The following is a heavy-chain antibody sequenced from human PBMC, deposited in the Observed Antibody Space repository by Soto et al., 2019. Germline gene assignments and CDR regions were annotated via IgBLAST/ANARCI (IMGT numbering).Heavy chain of an antibody. CDR1: GFTFSDYW. CDR3: VKDGGYCSSSTCYAPRNHYFDS. Sequence: GGSLRLSCEASGFTFSDYWMSWVRQAPGKGPEWVANIKFDGSGKQYVDSVRGRFTTSRDNSRSSLSLQMNSLRAGDTAVYYCVKDGGYCSSSTCYAPRNHYFDSWGQGTLVTVSS. CDR2: IKFDGSGK. J-gene: IGHJ4*02. D-gene: IGHD2-2*01. V-gene: IGHV3-7*03.